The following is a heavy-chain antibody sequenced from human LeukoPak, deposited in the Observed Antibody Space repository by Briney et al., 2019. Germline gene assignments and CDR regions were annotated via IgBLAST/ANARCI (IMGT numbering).Heavy chain of an antibody. J-gene: IGHJ4*02. CDR3: AKDYYSSSSGYFDY. CDR1: GFTFSSYS. Sequence: GGSLRLSCAASGFTFSSYSMNWVRQAPGKGLEWVAAISGSGGRTYYADSVKGRFTISGDNSKNTVYLQMNTLRAEDTALYYCAKDYYSSSSGYFDYWGQGTLVTVSS. V-gene: IGHV3-23*01. D-gene: IGHD6-6*01. CDR2: ISGSGGRT.